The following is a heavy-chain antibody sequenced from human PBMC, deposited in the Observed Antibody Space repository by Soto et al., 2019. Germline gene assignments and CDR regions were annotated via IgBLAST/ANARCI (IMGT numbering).Heavy chain of an antibody. J-gene: IGHJ6*02. Sequence: GGSLRLSCAASGFTFSSYAMHWVRQAPGKGLEWVAVISYDGSNKYYTDSVKGRFPISRDNSKNTLYLQMNSLRAEDTAVYYCARDGSTAMVEGMDVWGQGTTVTVSS. CDR3: ARDGSTAMVEGMDV. V-gene: IGHV3-30-3*01. CDR1: GFTFSSYA. D-gene: IGHD5-18*01. CDR2: ISYDGSNK.